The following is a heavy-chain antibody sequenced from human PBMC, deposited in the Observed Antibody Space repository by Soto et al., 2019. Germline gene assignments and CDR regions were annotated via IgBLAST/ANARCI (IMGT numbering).Heavy chain of an antibody. V-gene: IGHV4-4*02. J-gene: IGHJ3*02. Sequence: RCGLLHPGKGLEWIGEIYHSGSTNYNPSLKSRVTISVDKSKNQFSLKLSSVTAADTAVYYFARVRYDSSGYFIIYAFDTWGQGTMVT. CDR3: ARVRYDSSGYFIIYAFDT. CDR2: IYHSGST. D-gene: IGHD3-22*01.